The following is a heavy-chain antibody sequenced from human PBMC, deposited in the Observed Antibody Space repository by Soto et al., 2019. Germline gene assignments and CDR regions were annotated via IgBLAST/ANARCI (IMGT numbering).Heavy chain of an antibody. D-gene: IGHD6-25*01. CDR1: VYAFTSHG. CDR2: ISAYNGNT. Sequence: SVKVSSKSPVYAFTSHGISLVRRAPGQGLEWMGWISAYNGNTNYAQKLQGRVTMTTDRSTSTAYMELRSLRSDDAAVYYCARREYSSGWDYYGMDVWGRGTTVTVSS. CDR3: ARREYSSGWDYYGMDV. J-gene: IGHJ6*02. V-gene: IGHV1-18*01.